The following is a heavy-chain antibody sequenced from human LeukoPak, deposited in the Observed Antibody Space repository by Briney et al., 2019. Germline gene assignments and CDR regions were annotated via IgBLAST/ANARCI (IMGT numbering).Heavy chain of an antibody. CDR1: GGSISSYY. D-gene: IGHD6-13*01. Sequence: PSEILSLTCSVSGGSISSYYWSWIRQPPGKGLEWIGYVHHSGSTKNNPSLKSRVTISVDTSKNQFSLKLSSVTAADTAVYYCARDTAAAGFNWFDPWGQGTLVTVSS. V-gene: IGHV4-59*01. J-gene: IGHJ5*02. CDR3: ARDTAAAGFNWFDP. CDR2: VHHSGST.